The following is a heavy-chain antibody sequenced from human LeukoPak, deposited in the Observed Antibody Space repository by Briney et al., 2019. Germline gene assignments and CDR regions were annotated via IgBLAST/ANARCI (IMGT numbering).Heavy chain of an antibody. J-gene: IGHJ3*02. CDR1: GFTFSSYA. Sequence: PGGSLRLSCAASGFTFSSYAMSWVRQAPGKGLEWVSAISGSGGSTYYADSVKGRFTISRDNSKNTLYLQMNSLRAEDTAVYYCAKDTSTEYYYDSSGYSGAFDIWGQGTMVTVSS. D-gene: IGHD3-22*01. CDR2: ISGSGGST. CDR3: AKDTSTEYYYDSSGYSGAFDI. V-gene: IGHV3-23*01.